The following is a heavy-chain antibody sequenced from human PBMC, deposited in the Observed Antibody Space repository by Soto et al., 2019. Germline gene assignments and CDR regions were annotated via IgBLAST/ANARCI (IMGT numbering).Heavy chain of an antibody. CDR1: GGSISSSSYY. D-gene: IGHD1-26*01. Sequence: PSETLSLSCTFSGGSISSSSYYWGWIRQPPGKGLEWIGSIYYSGSTYYNPSLKSRVTISVDTSKNQFSLKLSSVTAADTAVYYCARRETLPYYFDYWGQGTLVTVSS. CDR2: IYYSGST. CDR3: ARRETLPYYFDY. J-gene: IGHJ4*02. V-gene: IGHV4-39*01.